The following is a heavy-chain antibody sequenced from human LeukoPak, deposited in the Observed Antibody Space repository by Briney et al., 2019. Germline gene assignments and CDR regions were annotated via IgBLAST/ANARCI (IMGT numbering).Heavy chain of an antibody. CDR1: GYTFTGYY. V-gene: IGHV1-2*02. CDR2: INPNSGVT. D-gene: IGHD6-13*01. Sequence: GASVKVSCKASGYTFTGYYMHWVRQAPGQGLEWMGWINPNSGVTNYAQKFQGRVTMTRDTSISTAYMELSRLRSDDTAVYYCATHSLSSSWYDYWGQGTLVTVSS. J-gene: IGHJ4*02. CDR3: ATHSLSSSWYDY.